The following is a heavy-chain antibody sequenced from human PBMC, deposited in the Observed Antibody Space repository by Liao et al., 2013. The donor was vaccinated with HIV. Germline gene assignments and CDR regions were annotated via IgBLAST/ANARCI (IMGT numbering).Heavy chain of an antibody. CDR3: ARGKIYYGSGSYLNYYYYMDV. V-gene: IGHV4-4*07. D-gene: IGHD3-10*01. CDR2: IYTSGST. CDR1: GGSISSYY. J-gene: IGHJ6*03. Sequence: QVQLQESGPGLVKPSETLSLTCTVSGGSISSYYWSWIRQPAGKGLEWIGRIYTSGSTNYNPSLKSRVAMSVDTSRNQFSLKLSSVTAADTAVYYCARGKIYYGSGSYLNYYYYMDVWGKGTTVTVSS.